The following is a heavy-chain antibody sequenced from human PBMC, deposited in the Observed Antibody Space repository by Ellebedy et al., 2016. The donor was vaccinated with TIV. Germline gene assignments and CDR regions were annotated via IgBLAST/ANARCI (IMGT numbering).Heavy chain of an antibody. Sequence: AASVQVSCKASGYTFTTYGISWVRQAPGQGLEWMGWISADNGNTNYVQKFQGRVTMTTDTSTSTAYMELRSLRSDDTAVYYCARGPDVSIFGVVIPDYWGQGTLVTVSS. J-gene: IGHJ4*02. CDR2: ISADNGNT. CDR1: GYTFTTYG. CDR3: ARGPDVSIFGVVIPDY. V-gene: IGHV1-18*01. D-gene: IGHD3-3*01.